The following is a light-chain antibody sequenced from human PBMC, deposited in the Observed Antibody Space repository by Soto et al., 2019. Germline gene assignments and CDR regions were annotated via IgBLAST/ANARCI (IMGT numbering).Light chain of an antibody. CDR1: QSISSY. CDR2: AAS. Sequence: DIQMTQSPSSLSASLGDRVTITCRASQSISSYLNWYQQKPGKAPKLLIYAASSLQSGVPSRFSGSGSGTDFTLTISSLQPEDFATYYCQQSYSTPRTFGQGTKVVIK. J-gene: IGKJ1*01. CDR3: QQSYSTPRT. V-gene: IGKV1-39*01.